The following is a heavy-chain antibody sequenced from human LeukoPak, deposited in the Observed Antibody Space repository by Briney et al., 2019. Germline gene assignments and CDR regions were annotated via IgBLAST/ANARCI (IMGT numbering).Heavy chain of an antibody. CDR1: GYSISGGHC. Sequence: PSETLSLTCTVSGYSISGGHCWGWIRQPPGKGLEWIGSIYHSGNTYYNPSLKSRVTISVDTSKNQFSLKLSSVTAADTAVYYCARDSRWEPDAFDIWGQGTMVTVSS. V-gene: IGHV4-38-2*02. D-gene: IGHD1-26*01. CDR2: IYHSGNT. J-gene: IGHJ3*02. CDR3: ARDSRWEPDAFDI.